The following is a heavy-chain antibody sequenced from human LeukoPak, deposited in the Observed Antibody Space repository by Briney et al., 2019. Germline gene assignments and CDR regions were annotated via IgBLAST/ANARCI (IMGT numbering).Heavy chain of an antibody. D-gene: IGHD3-22*01. Sequence: PSETLSLTCTVSGGSISSYYWSWIRQPPGKGLEWIGYIYYSGSTNYNPSLKSRVTMSRDTSKNQFSLRLSSVTAADTAVYYCARSRGGYYDRRSPSWAFDIWGQGTMVTVSS. J-gene: IGHJ3*02. CDR1: GGSISSYY. CDR2: IYYSGST. V-gene: IGHV4-59*01. CDR3: ARSRGGYYDRRSPSWAFDI.